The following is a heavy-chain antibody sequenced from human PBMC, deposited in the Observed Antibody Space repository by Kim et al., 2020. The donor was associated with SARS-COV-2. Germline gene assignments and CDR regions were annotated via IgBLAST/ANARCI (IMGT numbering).Heavy chain of an antibody. D-gene: IGHD2-2*02. Sequence: GGSLRLSCAASGFTFSSYAMSWVRQAPGKGLEWVSAISGSGGSTYYADSVKGRFTISRDNSKNTLYLQMNSLRAEDTAVYYCAKVPAAISIRRVNFDYWGQGTLVTVSS. CDR3: AKVPAAISIRRVNFDY. CDR2: ISGSGGST. V-gene: IGHV3-23*01. CDR1: GFTFSSYA. J-gene: IGHJ4*02.